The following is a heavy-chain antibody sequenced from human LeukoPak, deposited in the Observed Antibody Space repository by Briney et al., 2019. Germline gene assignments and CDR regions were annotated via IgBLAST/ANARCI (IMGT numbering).Heavy chain of an antibody. CDR3: ARVRYYYYYMDV. Sequence: PSQTLSLTCTVSGGSISSGSYYWSWIRQPAGKGLEWIVRIYTSGSTNYNPSLKSRVTISVDTSKNQFSLKLSSVTAADTAVYYCARVRYYYYYMDVWGKGTTVTVSS. V-gene: IGHV4-61*02. CDR2: IYTSGST. D-gene: IGHD3-10*01. J-gene: IGHJ6*03. CDR1: GGSISSGSYY.